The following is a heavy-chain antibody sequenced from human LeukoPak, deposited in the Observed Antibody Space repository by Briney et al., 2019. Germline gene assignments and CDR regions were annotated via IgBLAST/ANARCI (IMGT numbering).Heavy chain of an antibody. CDR1: GFTVSSYS. D-gene: IGHD4-11*01. J-gene: IGHJ4*02. V-gene: IGHV3-21*01. CDR2: ISSSSSYI. CDR3: ARDPYSGLFDY. Sequence: GRSLRLSCAASGFTVSSYSMNWVRQAPGKGLEWLSSISSSSSYIYYADSVKGRFTISRDNAKHSLYMQMNSLRAEDTAVYYCARDPYSGLFDYWGQGTLVTVSS.